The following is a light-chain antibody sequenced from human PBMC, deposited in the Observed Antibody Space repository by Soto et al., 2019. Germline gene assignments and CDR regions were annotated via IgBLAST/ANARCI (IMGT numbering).Light chain of an antibody. CDR3: QQYGSSPPYA. Sequence: EIVLTQSPGTMSLSPGERATLSCRASQSIGSSYLAWYQQKPGQAPRLLIYSASNRATGIPDRFSGSGSGTDFTLTISRLEPEDFAVYYCQQYGSSPPYAFGQGTKLEIK. J-gene: IGKJ2*01. CDR1: QSIGSSY. V-gene: IGKV3-20*01. CDR2: SAS.